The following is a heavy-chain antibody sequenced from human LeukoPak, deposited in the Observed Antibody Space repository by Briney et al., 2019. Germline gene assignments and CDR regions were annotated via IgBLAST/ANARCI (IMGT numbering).Heavy chain of an antibody. CDR3: ARSRSGYYS. J-gene: IGHJ4*02. Sequence: SETLSLTCAVYGGSFSGYYWSWIRQPPGKGLEWIGEINHSGSTNYNPSLKSRVTISVDTSKNQFSLKLSSVTAADTAVYYCARSRSGYYSWGQGTLATVSS. V-gene: IGHV4-34*01. CDR1: GGSFSGYY. CDR2: INHSGST. D-gene: IGHD3-3*01.